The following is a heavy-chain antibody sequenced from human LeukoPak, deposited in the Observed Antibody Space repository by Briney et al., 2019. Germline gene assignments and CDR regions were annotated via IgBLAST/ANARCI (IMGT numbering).Heavy chain of an antibody. V-gene: IGHV3-30*03. D-gene: IGHD6-13*01. CDR3: ARDPGISSSRYYYYGMDV. Sequence: GGSLRLSCAASSVSFSTSPMTWVRQAPGKGLEWVAVISYDGSNKYYADSVKGRFTISRDNSKNTLYLQMNSLRAEDTAVYYCARDPGISSSRYYYYGMDVWGQGTTVTVSS. CDR1: SVSFSTSP. CDR2: ISYDGSNK. J-gene: IGHJ6*02.